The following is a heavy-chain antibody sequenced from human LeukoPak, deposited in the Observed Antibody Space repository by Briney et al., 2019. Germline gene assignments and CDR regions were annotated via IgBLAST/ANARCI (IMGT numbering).Heavy chain of an antibody. V-gene: IGHV3-9*01. Sequence: GGSLRLSCVASGVAFERFAMHWVRQPPGKGLEWVSGLTWNSARTLYADSVKGRFTISRDNAKNTLYLQMNSLRAEDTAVYYCANLDYDSRNPEDYWGQGTLVTVSS. D-gene: IGHD3-22*01. CDR3: ANLDYDSRNPEDY. J-gene: IGHJ4*02. CDR2: LTWNSART. CDR1: GVAFERFA.